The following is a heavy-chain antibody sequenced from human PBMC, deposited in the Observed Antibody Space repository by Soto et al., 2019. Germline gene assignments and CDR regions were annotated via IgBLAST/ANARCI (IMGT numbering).Heavy chain of an antibody. V-gene: IGHV4-34*01. D-gene: IGHD1-26*01. Sequence: KPSETLSLTCAVYGGSFSGYYWSWIRQPPGKGLEWIGEINHSGSTNYNPSLKSRVTISVDTSKNQFSLKLCSVTAADTAVYYCARVGRGESGSYNYFDYWGQGTLVTVSS. J-gene: IGHJ4*02. CDR1: GGSFSGYY. CDR2: INHSGST. CDR3: ARVGRGESGSYNYFDY.